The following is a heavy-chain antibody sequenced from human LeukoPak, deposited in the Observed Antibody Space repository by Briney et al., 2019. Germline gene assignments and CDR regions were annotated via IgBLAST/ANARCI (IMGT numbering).Heavy chain of an antibody. D-gene: IGHD2-2*01. Sequence: ASVKVSCKASGYTFTGYYMHWVRQAPGQGLEWMGWMNPNSGNTGYAQKFQGRVTMTRNTSISTAYMELSSLRSEDTAVYYCARAPGGYCSSTSCPRRFDPWGQGTLVTVSS. CDR1: GYTFTGYY. J-gene: IGHJ5*02. CDR3: ARAPGGYCSSTSCPRRFDP. CDR2: MNPNSGNT. V-gene: IGHV1-8*02.